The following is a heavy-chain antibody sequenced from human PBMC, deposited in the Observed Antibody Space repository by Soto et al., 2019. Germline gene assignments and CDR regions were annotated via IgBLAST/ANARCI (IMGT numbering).Heavy chain of an antibody. CDR1: GGSISSSSYY. Sequence: PSETLSLTCTVSGGSISSSSYYWGWIRQPPGKGLEWIGSIYYSGSTYYNPSLKSRVTVSVDTSRNQFSLKLGSVTAADTAVYYCARFADYYGSGRAFDYWGQGTLVTVSS. J-gene: IGHJ4*02. V-gene: IGHV4-39*01. CDR3: ARFADYYGSGRAFDY. D-gene: IGHD3-10*01. CDR2: IYYSGST.